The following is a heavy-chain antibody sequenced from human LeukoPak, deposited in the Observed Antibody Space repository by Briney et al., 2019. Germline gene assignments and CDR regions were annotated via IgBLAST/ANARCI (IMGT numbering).Heavy chain of an antibody. CDR1: GYTFTGYY. V-gene: IGHV1-2*02. Sequence: GASVKVSCKASGYTFTGYYMHWVRRAPGQGLEWMGWINPNSGGTNYAQKFQGRVTMTRDTSISTAYMELSRLRSDDTAVYYCARDRIRGTYCSSTSCYTLAYWGQGTLVTVSS. CDR2: INPNSGGT. D-gene: IGHD2-2*02. CDR3: ARDRIRGTYCSSTSCYTLAY. J-gene: IGHJ4*02.